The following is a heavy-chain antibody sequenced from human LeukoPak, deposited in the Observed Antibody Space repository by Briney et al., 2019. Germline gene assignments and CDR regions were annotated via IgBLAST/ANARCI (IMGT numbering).Heavy chain of an antibody. CDR2: MNPNSGNT. Sequence: ASVKVSCKASGGTFSSYAINWVRQATGQGLEWMGWMNPNSGNTGYAQKFQGRVTMTRNTSISTAYMELSSLRSEDTAVYYCARGYCSSTSCYLSWFDPWGQGTLVTVSS. D-gene: IGHD2-2*01. J-gene: IGHJ5*02. CDR3: ARGYCSSTSCYLSWFDP. V-gene: IGHV1-8*02. CDR1: GGTFSSYA.